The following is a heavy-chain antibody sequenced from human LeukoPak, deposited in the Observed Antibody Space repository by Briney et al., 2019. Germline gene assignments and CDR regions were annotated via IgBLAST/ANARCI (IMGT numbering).Heavy chain of an antibody. V-gene: IGHV3-23*01. D-gene: IGHD5-12*01. J-gene: IGHJ3*01. CDR2: ISGSGGSK. Sequence: GGSLRLSCAASGFTFSSYAMSWVRQAPGKGLEWVSAISGSGGSKYYADSVRGRFAISRDNSKSTLYLQMNNLRDEDTAVYYCARDSGTYGYGHDALGFWGQGTVVTVSS. CDR1: GFTFSSYA. CDR3: ARDSGTYGYGHDALGF.